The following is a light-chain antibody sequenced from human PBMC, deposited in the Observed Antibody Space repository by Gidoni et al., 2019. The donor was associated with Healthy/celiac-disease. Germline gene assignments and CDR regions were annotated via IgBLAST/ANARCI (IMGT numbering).Light chain of an antibody. Sequence: IVMTQSPATLSVSPGERATLSCRASQSVSSNLAWYQQKPGQAPRLLIYGASTRATGIPARFSGSGSGTEFTLTISSLQSEDFAVYYCQQYNNWPPVLSYTFGQGTKLEIK. V-gene: IGKV3-15*01. CDR3: QQYNNWPPVLSYT. J-gene: IGKJ2*01. CDR2: GAS. CDR1: QSVSSN.